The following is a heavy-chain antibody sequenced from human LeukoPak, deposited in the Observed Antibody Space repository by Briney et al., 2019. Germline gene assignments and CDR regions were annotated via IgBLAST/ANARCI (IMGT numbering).Heavy chain of an antibody. CDR3: ARIRDYGDTTLAY. CDR2: IRYDGSNK. Sequence: GGSLRLSCAASGFTFSSYGMHWVRQAPGKGLEWVAFIRYDGSNKYYADSVKGRFTISRDNSKNTLYLQMNSLRAEDTAVYYCARIRDYGDTTLAYWGQGTLVTVSS. V-gene: IGHV3-30*02. D-gene: IGHD4-17*01. CDR1: GFTFSSYG. J-gene: IGHJ4*02.